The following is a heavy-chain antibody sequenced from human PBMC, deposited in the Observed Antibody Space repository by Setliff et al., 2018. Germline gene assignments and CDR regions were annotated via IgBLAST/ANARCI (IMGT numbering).Heavy chain of an antibody. J-gene: IGHJ5*02. V-gene: IGHV1-3*01. CDR1: GYTFTSYA. Sequence: GASEKVSCKASGYTFTSYAMHWVRQAPGQRLEWMGWINAGNGNTKYSQKFQGRVTITRDTSANTAYMELSSLRSEDTAVYYCARDTYIGDFWSGYYIQGQFDPWGQGTLVTVSS. CDR2: INAGNGNT. CDR3: ARDTYIGDFWSGYYIQGQFDP. D-gene: IGHD3-3*01.